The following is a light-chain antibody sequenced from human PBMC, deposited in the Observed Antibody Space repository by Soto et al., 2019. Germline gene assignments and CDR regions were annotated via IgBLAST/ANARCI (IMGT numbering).Light chain of an antibody. CDR2: GAS. Sequence: EIVLTQSPGTLSLSPGERATLSCRASQSVSSSYLAWYQQTPGQAPRLLIYGASSRATGIPDRFSGSGSGTDFTLTISRLQPEDFAVYYGQQYGSSPPYTFGQGTKLEIK. V-gene: IGKV3-20*01. J-gene: IGKJ2*01. CDR3: QQYGSSPPYT. CDR1: QSVSSSY.